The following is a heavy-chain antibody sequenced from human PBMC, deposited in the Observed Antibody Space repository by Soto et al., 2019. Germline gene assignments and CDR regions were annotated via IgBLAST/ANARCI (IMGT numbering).Heavy chain of an antibody. V-gene: IGHV1-46*01. CDR2: INASGVGA. CDR1: GYIFAAYY. Sequence: ASVKVSCKASGYIFAAYYIHWVRQAPGQGLEWMGMINASGVGAAYGQKFQGRVTVTTDTSTSTVYMELSSLRSEDTAVYYCAKVGSSSFYYDYWGQGTLVTVSS. J-gene: IGHJ4*02. CDR3: AKVGSSSFYYDY. D-gene: IGHD6-6*01.